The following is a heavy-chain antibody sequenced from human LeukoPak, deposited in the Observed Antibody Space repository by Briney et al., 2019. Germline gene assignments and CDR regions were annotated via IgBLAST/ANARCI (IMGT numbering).Heavy chain of an antibody. J-gene: IGHJ5*02. CDR2: ILDIGST. V-gene: IGHV4-59*08. CDR1: GGSIRGYV. CDR3: ARQESGTWFDP. Sequence: SQTLSLTCTASGGSIRGYVWSWIRQPPGKGLEWIGYILDIGSTIYNPSLRSRVIISVDMSTNQLSLKLRSVTAADTAVYYCARQESGTWFDPWGQGTLVSDSS. D-gene: IGHD1-14*01.